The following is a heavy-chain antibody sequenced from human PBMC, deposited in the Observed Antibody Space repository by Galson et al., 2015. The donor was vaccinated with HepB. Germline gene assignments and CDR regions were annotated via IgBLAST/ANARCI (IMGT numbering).Heavy chain of an antibody. Sequence: SLRLSCAASGFTFSDYYMSWIRQAPGKGLEWVSYISSSSSYTNYADSVKGRFTISRDNAKNSLYLQMNSLRAEDTAVYYCARDLRPANWFDPWGQGTLVTVSS. J-gene: IGHJ5*02. CDR1: GFTFSDYY. CDR2: ISSSSSYT. V-gene: IGHV3-11*06. CDR3: ARDLRPANWFDP.